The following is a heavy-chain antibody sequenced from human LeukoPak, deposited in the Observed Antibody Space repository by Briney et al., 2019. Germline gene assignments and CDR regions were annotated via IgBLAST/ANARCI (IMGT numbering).Heavy chain of an antibody. CDR2: IYYSGST. V-gene: IGHV4-39*01. CDR3: ARHRGVLATRFPFDP. D-gene: IGHD3-10*01. J-gene: IGHJ5*02. Sequence: SETMSLTSTVYAGSISSSSYYWDRIREPPGKGLEWIRRIYYSGSTYYNPSLKSRVTISVDTSKNQFSLKLSSVTAADTAVYYCARHRGVLATRFPFDPWGQGTLVTVSS. CDR1: AGSISSSSYY.